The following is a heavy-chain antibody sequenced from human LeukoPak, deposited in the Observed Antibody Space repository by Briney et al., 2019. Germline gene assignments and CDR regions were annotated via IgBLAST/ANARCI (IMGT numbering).Heavy chain of an antibody. J-gene: IGHJ5*02. Sequence: GESLKISWKGSGYIFTSYWIGWVRQMPGKGLERMGIIYPGDSDTRYSPSFQGQVTISADKSISTAYLQWSSLKASDTAMYYCARHRSERRGWFDPWGQGTLVTVSS. V-gene: IGHV5-51*01. CDR2: IYPGDSDT. CDR1: GYIFTSYW. D-gene: IGHD5-24*01. CDR3: ARHRSERRGWFDP.